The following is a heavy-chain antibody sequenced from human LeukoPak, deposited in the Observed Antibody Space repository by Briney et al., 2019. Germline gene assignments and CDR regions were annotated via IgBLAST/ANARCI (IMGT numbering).Heavy chain of an antibody. CDR2: ISDSGGST. CDR3: AKVANRGRGDAFDI. V-gene: IGHV3-23*01. J-gene: IGHJ3*02. CDR1: GFTFSSYV. D-gene: IGHD3-10*01. Sequence: PGGSLRLSCAASGFTFSSYVMTWVRQAPGKGLEWVSAISDSGGSTYSADSVKGRFTISRDNSKNTLYLQMNSLRAEDTAIYYCAKVANRGRGDAFDIWGQGTMVTVSS.